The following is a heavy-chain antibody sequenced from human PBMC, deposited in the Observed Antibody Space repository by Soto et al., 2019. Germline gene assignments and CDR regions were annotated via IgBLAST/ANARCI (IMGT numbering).Heavy chain of an antibody. CDR3: ARQGFLEWLPPAYMDV. Sequence: SETLSLTCTVSGGSISSSSYYWGWIRQPPGKGLEWIGSIYYSGSTYYNPSLKSRVTISADTSKNQFSLKLSSVTAADTAVYYCARQGFLEWLPPAYMDVWGKGTTVTVSS. V-gene: IGHV4-39*01. CDR2: IYYSGST. J-gene: IGHJ6*03. D-gene: IGHD3-3*01. CDR1: GGSISSSSYY.